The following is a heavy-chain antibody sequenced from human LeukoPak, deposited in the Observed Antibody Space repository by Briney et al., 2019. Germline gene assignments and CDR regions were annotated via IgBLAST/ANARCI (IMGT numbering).Heavy chain of an antibody. Sequence: HPGGSLRLSCAASGFTFSSYWMHWVRQAPGKGLVWVSRTNSDGSSTSYADSVKGRFTISRDNAKNTLYLQMNSLRAEDTAVYYCARGLYNWNLYYYYYMDVWGKGTTVTVSS. V-gene: IGHV3-74*01. CDR1: GFTFSSYW. CDR2: TNSDGSST. CDR3: ARGLYNWNLYYYYYMDV. D-gene: IGHD1-20*01. J-gene: IGHJ6*03.